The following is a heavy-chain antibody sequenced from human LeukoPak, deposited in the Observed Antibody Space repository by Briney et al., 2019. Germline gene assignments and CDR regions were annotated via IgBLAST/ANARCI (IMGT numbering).Heavy chain of an antibody. D-gene: IGHD3-9*01. J-gene: IGHJ4*02. CDR1: GGSLSGNY. V-gene: IGHV4-59*01. CDR2: THSSGAT. CDR3: ARVRYSDVLTGYYGDGYFDY. Sequence: PSETLSLTCTVSGGSLSGNYWTWIRQPPGKGLEWIGYTHSSGATNYNPSLKSRVTVAVDTSNIQFSLKLSSVTAADTAVYYCARVRYSDVLTGYYGDGYFDYWGQGTLVTVSS.